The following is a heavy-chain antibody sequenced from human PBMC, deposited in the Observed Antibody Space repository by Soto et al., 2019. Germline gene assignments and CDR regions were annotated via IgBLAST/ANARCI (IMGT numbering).Heavy chain of an antibody. CDR2: ISGSGGST. CDR1: GFTFSSYA. J-gene: IGHJ3*02. Sequence: GWSLRLSCAASGFTFSSYAMSWVRQAPGKGLEWVSAISGSGGSTYYADSVKGRFTISRDNSKNTLYLQMNSLRAEDTAVYYCANDYGDYRTGDAFDIWGQGTMVTVSS. V-gene: IGHV3-23*01. D-gene: IGHD4-17*01. CDR3: ANDYGDYRTGDAFDI.